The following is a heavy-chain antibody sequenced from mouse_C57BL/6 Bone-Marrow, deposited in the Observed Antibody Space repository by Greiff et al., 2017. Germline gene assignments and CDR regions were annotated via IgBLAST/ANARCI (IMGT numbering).Heavy chain of an antibody. J-gene: IGHJ3*01. CDR3: ARGAGQAWFAY. CDR1: GFTFSDYG. Sequence: EVQLVESGGGLVKPGGSLKLSCAASGFTFSDYGMHWVRQAPEKGLEWVAYISSGSSTIYYADTVKGRFTISRDNAKNTLFLQMTSLRSEDTAMYYCARGAGQAWFAYWGQGTLVTVSA. V-gene: IGHV5-17*01. D-gene: IGHD6-1*01. CDR2: ISSGSSTI.